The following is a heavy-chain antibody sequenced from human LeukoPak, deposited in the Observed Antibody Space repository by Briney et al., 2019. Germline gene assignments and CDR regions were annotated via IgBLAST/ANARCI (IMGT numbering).Heavy chain of an antibody. J-gene: IGHJ6*03. CDR2: IYTRGNT. CDR3: ARAVSWTDYYYYMDV. D-gene: IGHD6-13*01. Sequence: PSQTLSLTCTVSGGSINSGSYYWSWIRQPAGKGLEWIGRIYTRGNTNYNPSLKSRVTISVDTSKNQFSLKLSSVTAADTAVYYCARAVSWTDYYYYMDVWGKGTTVTVSS. V-gene: IGHV4-61*02. CDR1: GGSINSGSYY.